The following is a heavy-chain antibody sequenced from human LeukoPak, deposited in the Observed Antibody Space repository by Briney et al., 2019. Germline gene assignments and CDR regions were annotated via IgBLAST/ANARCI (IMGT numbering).Heavy chain of an antibody. CDR1: GLNIRNYW. CDR2: MNDDGSGI. D-gene: IGHD4-17*01. J-gene: IGHJ2*01. V-gene: IGHV3-74*01. Sequence: GGSLRLSCALSGLNIRNYWMHWVRQAPGKGLVWVSRMNDDGSGISYADSVKGRFTISRDHAKNTLYLQMNSLRAEDTAVYYCPRETTVSREWYFDLWGRGTLVTVAS. CDR3: PRETTVSREWYFDL.